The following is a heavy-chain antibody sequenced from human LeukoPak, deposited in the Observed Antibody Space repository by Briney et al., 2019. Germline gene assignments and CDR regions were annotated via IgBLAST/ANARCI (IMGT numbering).Heavy chain of an antibody. Sequence: GASVKVSCKASGYTFTSYYMHWVRQAPGQGLEWMGIINPSGGSTSYAQKFQGRVTMTRDTSTSTVYMELSSLRSEDTAMYYCARAPYCGGDCCPNWFDPWGQGTLVTVSS. CDR3: ARAPYCGGDCCPNWFDP. D-gene: IGHD2-21*02. CDR2: INPSGGST. CDR1: GYTFTSYY. J-gene: IGHJ5*02. V-gene: IGHV1-46*01.